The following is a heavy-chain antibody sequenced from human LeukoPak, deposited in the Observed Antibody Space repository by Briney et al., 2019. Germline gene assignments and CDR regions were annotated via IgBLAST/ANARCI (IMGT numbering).Heavy chain of an antibody. D-gene: IGHD3-22*01. V-gene: IGHV3-23*01. CDR3: AKLGGRVIVVVITGPYYFDY. J-gene: IGHJ4*02. Sequence: QLGGSLRLSCAASGFTFSSYAMSWVRQAPGKGLEWVSAISGSGGSTYYADSVKGRFTISRDNSKNTLYLQMNSLRAEDTAVYYCAKLGGRVIVVVITGPYYFDYWGQGTLVTVSS. CDR2: ISGSGGST. CDR1: GFTFSSYA.